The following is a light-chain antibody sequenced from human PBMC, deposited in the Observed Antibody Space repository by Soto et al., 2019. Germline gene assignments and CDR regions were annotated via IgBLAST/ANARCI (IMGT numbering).Light chain of an antibody. V-gene: IGLV1-40*01. J-gene: IGLJ1*01. CDR2: GNS. CDR3: QSSDSSLNV. Sequence: QSVLTQPPSVAGAPGQRVTISCTGSSSNVGAGYDVHWYQQLPGTAPKLLIYGNSNRPSGVPDRFSGSQSGTSASLVITGLQAEDEADYYCQSSDSSLNVFGTGTKVTVL. CDR1: SSNVGAGYD.